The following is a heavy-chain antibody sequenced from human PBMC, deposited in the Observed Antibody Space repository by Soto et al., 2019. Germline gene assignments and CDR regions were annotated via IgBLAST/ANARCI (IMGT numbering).Heavy chain of an antibody. CDR1: GYSFTSYW. V-gene: IGHV5-51*01. CDR3: ATRGRYSGYDWGTYYYYGMDV. J-gene: IGHJ6*02. D-gene: IGHD5-12*01. CDR2: IDPADSDT. Sequence: GESLKISCKGSGYSFTSYWIGWARQMPGKGLEWMGIIDPADSDTRYSPSFQGHVTISADKSISTAYLQWSSLKASDTAMYYCATRGRYSGYDWGTYYYYGMDVWGQGTTVTVSS.